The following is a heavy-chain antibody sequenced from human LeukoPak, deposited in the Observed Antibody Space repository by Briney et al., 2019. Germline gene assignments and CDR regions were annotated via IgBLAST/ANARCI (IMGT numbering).Heavy chain of an antibody. D-gene: IGHD3-22*01. Sequence: PGGSLRLSCTASGFTFGDYAMSWFRQAPGKGLEWVGFIRSKAYGGTSEYAASVKGRFTISRDDPKSIACLQMNSLKTEDTAVYYCTRDTYYYDSSGYYFPWGQGTLVTVSS. CDR3: TRDTYYYDSSGYYFP. J-gene: IGHJ5*02. CDR2: IRSKAYGGTS. V-gene: IGHV3-49*03. CDR1: GFTFGDYA.